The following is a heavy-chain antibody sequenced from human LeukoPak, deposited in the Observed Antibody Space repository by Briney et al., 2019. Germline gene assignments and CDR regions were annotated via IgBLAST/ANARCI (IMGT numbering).Heavy chain of an antibody. CDR1: GYTFTSYY. Sequence: GASVKVSCKASGYTFTSYYMHWVRQAPGQGLEWMGIINPSGGSTSYAQKFQGRVTMTRDMSTSTVYMELSSLRSEDTAVYYCAREPEGCSGGSCYVRNWFDPWGQGTLVTVSS. CDR2: INPSGGST. D-gene: IGHD2-15*01. V-gene: IGHV1-46*01. CDR3: AREPEGCSGGSCYVRNWFDP. J-gene: IGHJ5*02.